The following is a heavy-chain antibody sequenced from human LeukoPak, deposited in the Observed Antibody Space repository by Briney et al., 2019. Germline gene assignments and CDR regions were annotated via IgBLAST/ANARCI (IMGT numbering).Heavy chain of an antibody. Sequence: GESLKISCKGSGYSFTSYWIGWVRQMPGKGLEWMGIIYPGDSDTRYSPSFQGQVTISADKSISTAYLQWSSLKASDTDMYYCARRYCSGGSCYSYSSGLGFDYWGQGTPVTISS. D-gene: IGHD2-15*01. V-gene: IGHV5-51*01. CDR1: GYSFTSYW. CDR3: ARRYCSGGSCYSYSSGLGFDY. J-gene: IGHJ4*02. CDR2: IYPGDSDT.